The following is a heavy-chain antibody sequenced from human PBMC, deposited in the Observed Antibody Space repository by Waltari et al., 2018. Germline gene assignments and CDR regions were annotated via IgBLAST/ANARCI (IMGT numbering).Heavy chain of an antibody. CDR3: ARDQKGYYGSGSFDY. CDR2: ISSSSSTI. Sequence: EVQLVESGGGLVQPGGSLRLSCAASGFTFSSYSMNWVRQAPGKGLEWVSYISSSSSTIYYADSVKGRFTISRENAKNSLYLQMNSLRAEDTAVYYCARDQKGYYGSGSFDYWGQGTLVTVSS. CDR1: GFTFSSYS. V-gene: IGHV3-48*04. J-gene: IGHJ4*02. D-gene: IGHD3-10*01.